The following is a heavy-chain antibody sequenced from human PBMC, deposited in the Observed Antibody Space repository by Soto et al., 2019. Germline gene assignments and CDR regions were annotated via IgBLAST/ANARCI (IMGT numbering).Heavy chain of an antibody. CDR2: ISAYNGNT. CDR1: GYTFTSYG. V-gene: IGHV1-18*01. Sequence: ASVKVSCKASGYTFTSYGISWVRQAPGQGLEWMGWISAYNGNTNYAQKLQGRVTMTTDTSTSTAYMELRSLRSDDTAVYYCARDQIPNSVVVVPAAYYWGQGTLVTVSS. CDR3: ARDQIPNSVVVVPAAYY. D-gene: IGHD2-2*01. J-gene: IGHJ4*02.